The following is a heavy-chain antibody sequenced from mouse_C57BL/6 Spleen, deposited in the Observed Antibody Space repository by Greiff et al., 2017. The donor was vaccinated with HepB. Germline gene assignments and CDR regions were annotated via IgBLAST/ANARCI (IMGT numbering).Heavy chain of an antibody. J-gene: IGHJ2*01. CDR3: ARGDYYGSSHFDY. CDR1: GYTFTDYY. Sequence: EVQLQQSGPELVKPGDSVKISCKASGYTFTDYYMNWVKQSHGKSLEWIGDINPNNGGTSYNQKFKGKATLTVDKSSSTAYMELRSLTSEDSAVYYCARGDYYGSSHFDYWGQGTTLTVSS. CDR2: INPNNGGT. D-gene: IGHD1-1*01. V-gene: IGHV1-26*01.